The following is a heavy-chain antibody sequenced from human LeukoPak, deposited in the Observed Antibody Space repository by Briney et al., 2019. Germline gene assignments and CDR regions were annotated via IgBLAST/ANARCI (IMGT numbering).Heavy chain of an antibody. J-gene: IGHJ6*04. CDR1: GYTFTSYV. CDR3: AISRGQQLAPEAPYYYGMDV. V-gene: IGHV1-3*01. Sequence: ASVKVSCKASGYTFTSYVMHWVRQAPGQRPEWMGWINAGNGNTKYSQKFQGRVTITRDTSASTAYMELSSLRSEDTAVYYCAISRGQQLAPEAPYYYGMDVWGKGTTVTVSS. D-gene: IGHD6-13*01. CDR2: INAGNGNT.